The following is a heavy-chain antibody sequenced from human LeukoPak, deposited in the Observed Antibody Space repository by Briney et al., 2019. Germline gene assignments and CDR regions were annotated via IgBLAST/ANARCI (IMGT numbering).Heavy chain of an antibody. V-gene: IGHV3-23*01. CDR3: AKDQALSLSSSRALDY. CDR2: ISSSGGSP. CDR1: GFTFSTYA. D-gene: IGHD2-2*01. Sequence: GGSLRLSCVASGFTFSTYALSWVRQAPGKGLEWVSAISSSGGSPYYADSVNGRFTISRDNSRNTLYLQMNSLRAEDTALYYCAKDQALSLSSSRALDYWGQGTLVTVSS. J-gene: IGHJ4*02.